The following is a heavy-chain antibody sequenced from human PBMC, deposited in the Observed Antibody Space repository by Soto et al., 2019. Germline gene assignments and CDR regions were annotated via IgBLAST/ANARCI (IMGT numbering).Heavy chain of an antibody. CDR2: INAGGGYT. V-gene: IGHV1-46*01. J-gene: IGHJ4*02. Sequence: ASVKVSCKASGYIFTNYYMHWVRQAPGQGLEWMGTINAGGGYTTYAQRFQGRVTMTRDTSTNTVFLELRSLKSDDTAIYYCARDRLRGYDSSGFYSWGQGTMVTVSS. CDR1: GYIFTNYY. D-gene: IGHD3-22*01. CDR3: ARDRLRGYDSSGFYS.